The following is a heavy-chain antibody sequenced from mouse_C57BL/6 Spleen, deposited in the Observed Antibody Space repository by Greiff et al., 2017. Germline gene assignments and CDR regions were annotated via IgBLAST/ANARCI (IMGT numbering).Heavy chain of an antibody. CDR2: IYPGDGDT. Sequence: QVQLQQSGAELVKPGASVKISCKASGYAFSSYWMNWVKPRPGKGLEWIGQIYPGDGDTNYNGKFKGKATLTADKSSSTAYMQLSSLTSEDSAVYCCAREDYYGSTYAMDYWGQGTSVTVSS. J-gene: IGHJ4*01. CDR3: AREDYYGSTYAMDY. CDR1: GYAFSSYW. D-gene: IGHD1-1*01. V-gene: IGHV1-80*01.